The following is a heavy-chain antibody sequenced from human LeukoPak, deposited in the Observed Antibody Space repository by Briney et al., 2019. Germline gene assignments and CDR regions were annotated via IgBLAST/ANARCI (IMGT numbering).Heavy chain of an antibody. V-gene: IGHV4-59*01. D-gene: IGHD1-1*01. CDR1: GGSISSYY. CDR3: ARGRVSSSTWYSTYYYYFYMDV. J-gene: IGHJ6*03. CDR2: VDHTGST. Sequence: SETLSLTCTVSGGSISSYYWNWIRQPPGKGLEWIGYVDHTGSTNFNPSLNGRVSISRDTTKNLFSLRLRSVTAADTAVYFCARGRVSSSTWYSTYYYYFYMDVWGKGTTVTVSS.